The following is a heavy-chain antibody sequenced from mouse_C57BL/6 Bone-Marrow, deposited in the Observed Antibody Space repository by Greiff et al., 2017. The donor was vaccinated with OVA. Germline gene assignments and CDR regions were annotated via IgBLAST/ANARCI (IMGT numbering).Heavy chain of an antibody. CDR1: GYTFPDYN. CDR3: ARYGGSYYFDY. V-gene: IGHV1-22*01. CDR2: ITPNNGGT. Sequence: VQLQQSGPELVKPGASVKMSCKASGYTFPDYNMHWVKQSQGKSLEWIGYITPNNGGTSYNQKFKGKATLTVNKSSSTAYMELRSLTSEDSAVYYCARYGGSYYFDYWGQGTTLTVSS. J-gene: IGHJ2*01. D-gene: IGHD1-1*02.